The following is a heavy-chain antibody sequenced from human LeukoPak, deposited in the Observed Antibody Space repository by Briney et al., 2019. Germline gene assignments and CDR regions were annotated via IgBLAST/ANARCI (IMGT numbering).Heavy chain of an antibody. CDR1: GGSFSGYY. J-gene: IGHJ4*02. Sequence: SETLSLTCAVYGGSFSGYYWSWIRQPPGKGLEWIGEINHSGSTNYNPSLKSRVTISVDTSKNQFSLKLSSVTAADTAVYYCARAGYSYGYVDYWGQGTLVTVSS. CDR2: INHSGST. CDR3: ARAGYSYGYVDY. D-gene: IGHD5-18*01. V-gene: IGHV4-34*01.